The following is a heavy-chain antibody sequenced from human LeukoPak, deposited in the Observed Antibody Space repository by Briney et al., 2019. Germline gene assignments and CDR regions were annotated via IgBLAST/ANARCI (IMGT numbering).Heavy chain of an antibody. V-gene: IGHV4-59*01. J-gene: IGHJ4*02. CDR1: GVSISCFY. CDR2: IYHTGST. Sequence: PSETLFHTCTVSGVSISCFYWSWIRQPPGKGLEWIGYIYHTGSTNYNPSLKSRVTISVDTSKNQFSLKLSSVTAADTAPYYCARAQLSLYNSGWYIFDYWGQGTLVTVSS. D-gene: IGHD6-19*01. CDR3: ARAQLSLYNSGWYIFDY.